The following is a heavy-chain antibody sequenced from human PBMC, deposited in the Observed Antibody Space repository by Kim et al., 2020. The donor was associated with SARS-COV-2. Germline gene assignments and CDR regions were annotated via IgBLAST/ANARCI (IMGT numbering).Heavy chain of an antibody. CDR2: LNPGNGNT. Sequence: ASVKVSCKASGYTFRSYIMHWVRQAPGQRLEWMGWLNPGNGNTEYSQRFQGRVTFTRDTSASTAYMDLSSLGSEDTAVYYCARDPTAYSFYYGMDVWGQGTTVTVSS. J-gene: IGHJ6*02. CDR3: ARDPTAYSFYYGMDV. CDR1: GYTFRSYI. V-gene: IGHV1-3*01. D-gene: IGHD2-15*01.